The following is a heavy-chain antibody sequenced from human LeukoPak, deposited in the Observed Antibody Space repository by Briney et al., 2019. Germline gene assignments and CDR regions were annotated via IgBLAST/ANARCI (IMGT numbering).Heavy chain of an antibody. CDR1: GGSISSYY. CDR3: AISTFNYYYYYYMDV. J-gene: IGHJ6*03. D-gene: IGHD3-16*01. Sequence: SETLSLTCTVSGGSISSYYWSWIRQPPGKGLEWIGYIYYSGSTNYNPSLKSRVTISVDTSKNQSSLKLSSVTAADTAVYYCAISTFNYYYYYYMDVWGKGTTVTVSS. CDR2: IYYSGST. V-gene: IGHV4-59*01.